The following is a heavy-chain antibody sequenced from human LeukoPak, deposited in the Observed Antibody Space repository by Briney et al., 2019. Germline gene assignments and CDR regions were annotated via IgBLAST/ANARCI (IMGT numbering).Heavy chain of an antibody. Sequence: ASVKVSCKASGYTFTSYYMHWVRQAPGQGLEWMGIINPSGGSTSYAQKFQGRVTITADKSTSTAYMELSSLRSEDTAVYYCARVVPAATDAFDIWGQGTMVTVSS. CDR3: ARVVPAATDAFDI. CDR1: GYTFTSYY. V-gene: IGHV1-46*01. J-gene: IGHJ3*02. CDR2: INPSGGST. D-gene: IGHD2-2*01.